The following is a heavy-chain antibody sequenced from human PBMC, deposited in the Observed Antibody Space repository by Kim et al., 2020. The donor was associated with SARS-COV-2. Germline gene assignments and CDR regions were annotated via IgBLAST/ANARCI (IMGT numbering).Heavy chain of an antibody. Sequence: ASVKVSCKASGYTFTNYAINWVRQAPGQGLEWVGWIRTGIDNTRYSEKFLGRITITSNTAATTAYMEVTGLTSEDTAIYYCARATGPPAGFYYYYGMDVWGRGTTVTVS. V-gene: IGHV1-3*04. CDR2: IRTGIDNT. D-gene: IGHD2-2*01. CDR1: GYTFTNYA. CDR3: ARATGPPAGFYYYYGMDV. J-gene: IGHJ6*02.